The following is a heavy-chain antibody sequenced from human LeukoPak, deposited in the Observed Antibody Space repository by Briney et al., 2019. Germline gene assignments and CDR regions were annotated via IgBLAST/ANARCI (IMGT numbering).Heavy chain of an antibody. CDR2: IKQEGSEK. CDR3: ARESRYYDFWSGYYTMMTNYGMDV. D-gene: IGHD3-3*01. J-gene: IGHJ6*02. V-gene: IGHV3-7*01. Sequence: GGSLRLSCAASGFTFSSYWMSWVGQAPGKGLEWVANIKQEGSEKYYVDSVKGRFTISRDNAKNSLYLQMNSLRAEDTAVYYCARESRYYDFWSGYYTMMTNYGMDVWGQGTTVTVSS. CDR1: GFTFSSYW.